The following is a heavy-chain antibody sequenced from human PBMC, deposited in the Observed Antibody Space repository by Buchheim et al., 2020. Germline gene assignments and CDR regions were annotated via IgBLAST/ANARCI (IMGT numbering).Heavy chain of an antibody. D-gene: IGHD3-22*01. CDR3: ARGPSSSGYYYFY. CDR1: GDTFSRYG. J-gene: IGHJ4*02. V-gene: IGHV1-69*01. CDR2: IIPLFGTA. Sequence: QVQLVQSGAEMKKPGSSVKVSCKSSGDTFSRYGISWVRQAPGHGLEWMGGIIPLFGTANYAQKFQGRVTITADESTSTDYMELRSLRYEDTAMYYCARGPSSSGYYYFYWGQGT.